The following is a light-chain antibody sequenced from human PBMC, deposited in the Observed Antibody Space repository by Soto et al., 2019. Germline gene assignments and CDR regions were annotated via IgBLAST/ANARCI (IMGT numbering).Light chain of an antibody. V-gene: IGKV3-11*01. CDR3: QQRSNWPRT. Sequence: EIVLTQSPATLSLSPGERATLSCRASQSVGNYLAWYQHKPGQAPRLLIYDASNRATGIPARFSGSASGTDFTLTICSLEPEDFAVYYCQQRSNWPRTFCQGTKVEIK. CDR1: QSVGNY. CDR2: DAS. J-gene: IGKJ1*01.